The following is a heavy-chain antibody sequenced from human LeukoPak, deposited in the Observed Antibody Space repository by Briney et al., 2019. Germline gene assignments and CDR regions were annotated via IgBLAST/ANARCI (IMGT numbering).Heavy chain of an antibody. D-gene: IGHD7-27*01. Sequence: ASVKVSCKASGGTFSSYAISWVRQASGQGLEWMGGIIPIFGTANYAQKFQGRVTITADESTSTAYMELSSLRSEDTAVYYCARDGEDYYYYYYMDVWGKGTTVTISS. CDR1: GGTFSSYA. J-gene: IGHJ6*03. V-gene: IGHV1-69*13. CDR2: IIPIFGTA. CDR3: ARDGEDYYYYYYMDV.